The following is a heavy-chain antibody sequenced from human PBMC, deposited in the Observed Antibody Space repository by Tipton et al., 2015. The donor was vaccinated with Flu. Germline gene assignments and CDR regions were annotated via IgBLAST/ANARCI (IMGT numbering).Heavy chain of an antibody. CDR2: IFHSAGP. Sequence: TLSLTCAVSGDSVSSSDWLSWVRQSPGKSLEWIGEIFHSAGPNYNPSFKSRVTISMDKTKNQISLKVTSVTAADTALYYCATHIPGSRGFVYWGQGTLVSVSS. J-gene: IGHJ4*02. CDR3: ATHIPGSRGFVY. CDR1: GDSVSSSDW. D-gene: IGHD5-24*01. V-gene: IGHV4-4*02.